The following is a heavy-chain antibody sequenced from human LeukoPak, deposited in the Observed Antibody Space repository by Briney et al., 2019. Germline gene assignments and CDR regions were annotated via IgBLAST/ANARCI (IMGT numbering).Heavy chain of an antibody. CDR2: ISYDGSNK. Sequence: PGGSLRLSCAASGFTFSSYGMRWVRQAPGKGLEWVAVISYDGSNKYYADSVKGRFTISRDNSKNTLYLQMNSLRAEDTAVYYCAKDRSGSYAQGLDYWGQGTLVTVSS. J-gene: IGHJ4*02. CDR3: AKDRSGSYAQGLDY. V-gene: IGHV3-30*18. D-gene: IGHD1-26*01. CDR1: GFTFSSYG.